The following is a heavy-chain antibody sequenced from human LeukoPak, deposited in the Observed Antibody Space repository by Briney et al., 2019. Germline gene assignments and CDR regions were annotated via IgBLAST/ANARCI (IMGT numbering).Heavy chain of an antibody. D-gene: IGHD6-13*01. CDR2: IESDGTST. CDR1: GFTFTTSW. V-gene: IGHV3-74*01. CDR3: ARDQYSSTWYRGAFDV. J-gene: IGHJ3*01. Sequence: GGSRRLSCAASGFTFTTSWMPWFRQAPGKGLVWVSRIESDGTSTTYADSVKGRFTISRDNAKNTLYLQMNSLRAEDTAVYYCARDQYSSTWYRGAFDVWGQGTMVSVSS.